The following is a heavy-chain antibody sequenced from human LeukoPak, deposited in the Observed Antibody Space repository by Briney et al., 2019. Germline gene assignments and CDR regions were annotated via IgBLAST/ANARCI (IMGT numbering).Heavy chain of an antibody. J-gene: IGHJ4*02. CDR1: GFTFSSYA. V-gene: IGHV3-30-3*01. CDR2: ISYDGSNK. CDR3: ARAPAWLQPRFDY. Sequence: QPGGSLRLSCAASGFTFSSYAMHWVRQAPGKGLEWVAVISYDGSNKYYADSVKGRFTISRDNSKNTLYLQMNSLRAEDTAVYYCARAPAWLQPRFDYWGQGTLVTVSS. D-gene: IGHD5-24*01.